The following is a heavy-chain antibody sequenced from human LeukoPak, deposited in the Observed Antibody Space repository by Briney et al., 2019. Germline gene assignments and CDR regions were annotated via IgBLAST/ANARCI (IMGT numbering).Heavy chain of an antibody. V-gene: IGHV4-39*01. Sequence: SETLSLTCTVSGGSISSSSYYWGWIRQPPGKGLEWIGSIYYSGSTYYNPSLKSRVTISVDTSKNQFFLKLSSVTAADTAVYYCARTLLWFGERRYYFDYWGQGTLVTVSS. CDR3: ARTLLWFGERRYYFDY. CDR2: IYYSGST. CDR1: GGSISSSSYY. D-gene: IGHD3-10*01. J-gene: IGHJ4*02.